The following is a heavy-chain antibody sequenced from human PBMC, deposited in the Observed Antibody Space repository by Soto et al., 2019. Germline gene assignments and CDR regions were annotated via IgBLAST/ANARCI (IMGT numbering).Heavy chain of an antibody. CDR3: TKDQRFS. J-gene: IGHJ5*02. V-gene: IGHV3-23*01. CDR2: ISGSGVTT. Sequence: EVQLLESGGGVVQPGGSLRLSCAASGFTFSNYAMSWVRQAPGKGLQWVSSISGSGVTTYYADSVKGRFAISRDNSRNTLYLQMSSRGVEDTAIYYCTKDQRFSWGQGALVSLSS. CDR1: GFTFSNYA.